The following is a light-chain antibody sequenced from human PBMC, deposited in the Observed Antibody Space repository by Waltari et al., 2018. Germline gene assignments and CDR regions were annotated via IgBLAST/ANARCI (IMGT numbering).Light chain of an antibody. V-gene: IGKV2-28*01. J-gene: IGKJ2*01. CDR1: QSLLHSNGYNY. CDR2: LGS. CDR3: MQALQTPKT. Sequence: DMGMTQSPLPLLVTPGAPASIPCRSSQSLLHSNGYNYLDWYLQKPGQSPQLLIYLGSNRASGVPDRFSGSGSGTDFTLKISRVEAEDVGVYYCMQALQTPKTFGQGTKLEIK.